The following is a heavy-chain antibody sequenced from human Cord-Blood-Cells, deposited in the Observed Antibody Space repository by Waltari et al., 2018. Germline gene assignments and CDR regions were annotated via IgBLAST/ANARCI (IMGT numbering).Heavy chain of an antibody. CDR3: ASTAPYYYDSSGYYYFDY. Sequence: QLQLQESGPGLVKPSETLSLTCTVSGGSISSSSYYWGWLCQPPWKGLEWIGSIYYSGSTYYNPSLKSRVTISVDTSKNQFSLKLSSVTAADTAVYYCASTAPYYYDSSGYYYFDYWGQGTLVTVSS. CDR2: IYYSGST. D-gene: IGHD3-22*01. V-gene: IGHV4-39*01. J-gene: IGHJ4*02. CDR1: GGSISSSSYY.